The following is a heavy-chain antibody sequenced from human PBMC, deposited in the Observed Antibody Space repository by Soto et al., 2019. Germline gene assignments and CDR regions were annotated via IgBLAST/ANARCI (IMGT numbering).Heavy chain of an antibody. V-gene: IGHV4-4*07. Sequence: SETLSLTCTVSGDSISTYYWSWIRQPAGKGLEWIGRIDASGNTNYNPSLKSRATMSVDTSKKQFSLTLTSVTAADTAVYYCARYSSNWFQTEGMDVWGQGTTVTVSS. CDR2: IDASGNT. D-gene: IGHD6-13*01. CDR3: ARYSSNWFQTEGMDV. J-gene: IGHJ6*02. CDR1: GDSISTYY.